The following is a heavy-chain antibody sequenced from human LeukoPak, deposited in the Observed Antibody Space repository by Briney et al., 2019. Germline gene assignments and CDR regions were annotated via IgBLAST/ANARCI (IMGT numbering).Heavy chain of an antibody. J-gene: IGHJ4*02. CDR2: IYTSGST. CDR1: GGSISSYY. Sequence: SESLSLTCTVSGGSISSYYWSWIRQPAGKGLEWIGRIYTSGSTNYNPSLKSRVTMSVDTSKNQFSLKLSSVTAADTAVYYCARARTLSYDSSGYTALFDYWGQGTLVTVSS. CDR3: ARARTLSYDSSGYTALFDY. V-gene: IGHV4-4*07. D-gene: IGHD3-22*01.